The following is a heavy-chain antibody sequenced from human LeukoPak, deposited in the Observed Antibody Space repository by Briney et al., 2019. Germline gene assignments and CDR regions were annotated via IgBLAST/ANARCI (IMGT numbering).Heavy chain of an antibody. Sequence: PGGSLRLSCAASGFTFSSYSMDWVRQAPEKGLEWVSSISSSSGYIYYADSVKGRFTISRDNAKNSLYLQMNSLRADDTAVYYCARGGVAGTTVDYWGRGTLVTVSS. J-gene: IGHJ4*02. CDR3: ARGGVAGTTVDY. CDR1: GFTFSSYS. CDR2: ISSSSGYI. V-gene: IGHV3-21*01. D-gene: IGHD1-7*01.